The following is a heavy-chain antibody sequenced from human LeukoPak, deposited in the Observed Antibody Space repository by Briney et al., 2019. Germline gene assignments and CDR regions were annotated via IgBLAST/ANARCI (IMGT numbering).Heavy chain of an antibody. CDR1: GYTFASYG. Sequence: ASVKVSCKASGYTFASYGISWVRQAPGQGLEWMGWISAYNGNTNYAQKFQGRVTMTRDTSISTAYMELSRLRSDDTAVYYCARDPTPGYSSGWPDYWGQGTLVTVSS. V-gene: IGHV1-18*01. J-gene: IGHJ4*02. D-gene: IGHD6-19*01. CDR3: ARDPTPGYSSGWPDY. CDR2: ISAYNGNT.